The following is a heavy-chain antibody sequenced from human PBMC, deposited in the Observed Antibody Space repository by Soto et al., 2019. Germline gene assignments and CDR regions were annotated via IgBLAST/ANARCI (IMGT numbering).Heavy chain of an antibody. CDR1: GGSISSGDYY. D-gene: IGHD2-15*01. V-gene: IGHV4-30-4*01. Sequence: PSETLSLTCTVSGGSISSGDYYWSWIRQPPGKGLEWIGYIYYSGSTYYNPSLKSRVTISVDTSKNQFSLKLSSVTAADTAVYYCARNAGYCSGGSCYDFDYWGQGTLVTVSS. CDR3: ARNAGYCSGGSCYDFDY. J-gene: IGHJ4*02. CDR2: IYYSGST.